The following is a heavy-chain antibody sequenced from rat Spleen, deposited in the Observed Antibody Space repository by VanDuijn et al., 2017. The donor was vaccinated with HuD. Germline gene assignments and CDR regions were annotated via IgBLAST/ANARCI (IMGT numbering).Heavy chain of an antibody. J-gene: IGHJ1*01. Sequence: EVQLVESGGGLVQPGRSLKLSCAASGFTFSNYDMAWVRQAPTEGLEWVASISPSGGSTYYRDSVKGRFTVSRDNAKSTLYLQMNSLRSEDTATYYCARRTGSWYFDFWGPGTMVAVSS. V-gene: IGHV5-25*01. CDR3: ARRTGSWYFDF. CDR1: GFTFSNYD. D-gene: IGHD5-1*01. CDR2: ISPSGGST.